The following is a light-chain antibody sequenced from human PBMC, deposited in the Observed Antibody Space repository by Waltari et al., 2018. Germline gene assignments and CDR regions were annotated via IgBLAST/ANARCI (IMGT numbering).Light chain of an antibody. CDR3: QQYYSTPPT. J-gene: IGKJ1*01. CDR1: QSVLYSSNNKNY. V-gene: IGKV4-1*01. Sequence: DIVMTQSPDSLAVSLGERATINCKSSQSVLYSSNNKNYLAWYQQRPGQPPNLLIYWATPRESGVPNRFSGSRAGTDFTRTISSLQAEEVAGYYCQQYYSTPPTFGQGTKVEIE. CDR2: WAT.